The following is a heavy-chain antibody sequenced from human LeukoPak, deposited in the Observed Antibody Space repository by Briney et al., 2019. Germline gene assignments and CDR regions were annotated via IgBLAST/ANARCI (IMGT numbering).Heavy chain of an antibody. D-gene: IGHD2-2*01. CDR3: ARDCSSTSCSLDY. J-gene: IGHJ4*02. V-gene: IGHV3-21*01. Sequence: GGSLRLSCAASGFTFSSYSMNWVRQAPGKGLEWVSSISSSSSYIYYAGSVKGRFTISRDNAKNSLYLQMNSLRAEDTAVYYCARDCSSTSCSLDYWGQGTLVTVSS. CDR2: ISSSSSYI. CDR1: GFTFSSYS.